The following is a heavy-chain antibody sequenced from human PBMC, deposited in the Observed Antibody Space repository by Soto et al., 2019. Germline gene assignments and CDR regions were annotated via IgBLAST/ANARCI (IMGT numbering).Heavy chain of an antibody. J-gene: IGHJ5*02. CDR2: ISYDGSNK. Sequence: QVQLVESGGGVVQPGRSLRLSCVASGFTFSSYAMHWVRQAPGKGLEWVAVISYDGSNKYYADSVKGRFTISRDNSKNTLYLQMNSLRAEDTAVYYCARDRNRNRGWFDPWGQGTLVTVSS. V-gene: IGHV3-30-3*01. CDR1: GFTFSSYA. CDR3: ARDRNRNRGWFDP. D-gene: IGHD1-1*01.